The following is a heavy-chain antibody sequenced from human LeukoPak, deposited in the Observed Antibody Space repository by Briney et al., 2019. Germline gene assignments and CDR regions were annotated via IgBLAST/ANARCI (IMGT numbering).Heavy chain of an antibody. CDR2: IYYSGST. D-gene: IGHD6-6*01. J-gene: IGHJ6*03. V-gene: IGHV4-59*01. CDR1: GGSISSYY. CDR3: ARVYSSSSNDMDV. Sequence: SETLSLTCTVSGGSISSYYWSWIRQPPGKGLEWMGYIYYSGSTNYNPSLKSRVTISVDTSPNQSSLKLSSVTAADPAVYYCARVYSSSSNDMDVWGKGTTVTVSS.